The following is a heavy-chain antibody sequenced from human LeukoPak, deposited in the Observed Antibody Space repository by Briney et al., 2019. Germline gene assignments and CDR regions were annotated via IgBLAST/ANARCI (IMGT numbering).Heavy chain of an antibody. V-gene: IGHV4-39*07. Sequence: SETLSLTCTVSGGSISSSSYYWGWIRQPPGKGLEWIGSIYYSGSTYYNPSLKSRVTISVDTSKNQFSLKLSSVTAADTAVYYCARRRPDFVTLGYFDYWGQGTLVTVSS. CDR2: IYYSGST. D-gene: IGHD3-3*01. CDR1: GGSISSSSYY. CDR3: ARRRPDFVTLGYFDY. J-gene: IGHJ4*02.